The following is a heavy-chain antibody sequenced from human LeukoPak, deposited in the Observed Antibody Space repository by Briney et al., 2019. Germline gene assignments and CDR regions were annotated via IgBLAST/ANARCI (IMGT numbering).Heavy chain of an antibody. CDR2: ISYDGSNK. V-gene: IGHV3-30*18. CDR3: AKDIAAFAHAFDI. Sequence: HWVRQAPGKGLEWVAVISYDGSNKYYADSVKGRFTISRDNSKNTLYLQMNSLRAEDTAVYYCAKDIAAFAHAFDIWGQGTLVTVSS. J-gene: IGHJ4*02. D-gene: IGHD6-6*01.